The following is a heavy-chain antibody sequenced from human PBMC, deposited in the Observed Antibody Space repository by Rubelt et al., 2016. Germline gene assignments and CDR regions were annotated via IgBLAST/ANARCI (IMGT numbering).Heavy chain of an antibody. CDR1: GYTFTSYD. J-gene: IGHJ4*02. Sequence: QVQLVQSGAEVKRPGASVKVSCEASGYTFTSYDINWVRQAAGQGLEWMGKMNPNSGNTDYAQQFQGRVTMTRKTSRRTAYRELSSLRSDDTAVYWCYYSVSRWGQGTLVTVSS. D-gene: IGHD5/OR15-5a*01. CDR3: YYSVSR. V-gene: IGHV1-8*01. CDR2: MNPNSGNT.